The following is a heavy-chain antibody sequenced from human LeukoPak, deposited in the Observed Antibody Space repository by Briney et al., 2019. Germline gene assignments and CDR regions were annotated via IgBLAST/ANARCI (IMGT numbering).Heavy chain of an antibody. CDR2: ISGSGGST. CDR3: AKNSGSYYVGFDY. Sequence: GGSLRLSCAASGFTFSSYWMRWVRQAPGKGLEWVSAISGSGGSTYYADSVKGRFTISRDNSKDTLYLQMNSLRAEDTAVYYCAKNSGSYYVGFDYWGQGTLVTVSS. V-gene: IGHV3-23*01. D-gene: IGHD1-26*01. J-gene: IGHJ4*02. CDR1: GFTFSSYW.